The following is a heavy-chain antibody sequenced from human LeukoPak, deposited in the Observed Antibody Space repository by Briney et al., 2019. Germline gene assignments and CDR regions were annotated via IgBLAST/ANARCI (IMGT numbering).Heavy chain of an antibody. CDR2: FDPEDGET. CDR1: GYTLTELS. D-gene: IGHD4-17*01. V-gene: IGHV1-24*01. Sequence: GASVKVSCEVSGYTLTELSMHWVRQAPGKGLEWMGGFDPEDGETIYAQKFQGRVTMTEDTSTDTAYMELSSLSSEDTAMYYCATTFGDYPKYYYYGMDVWGQGTTVTVSS. J-gene: IGHJ6*02. CDR3: ATTFGDYPKYYYYGMDV.